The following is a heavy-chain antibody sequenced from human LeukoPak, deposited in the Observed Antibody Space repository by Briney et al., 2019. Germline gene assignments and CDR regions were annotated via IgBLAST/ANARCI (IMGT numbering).Heavy chain of an antibody. Sequence: PGGSLRLSCAASGFIFSRHWMHWVRQAPGEGLVCVARVKNDGTYRDYAGSVKGRFTISRDNAKNTLYLQMNSLRVEDTARYYCVGDDDFYGFDYWGQGTVVTVSS. CDR1: GFIFSRHW. J-gene: IGHJ4*02. D-gene: IGHD2-21*02. CDR3: VGDDDFYGFDY. V-gene: IGHV3-74*01. CDR2: VKNDGTYR.